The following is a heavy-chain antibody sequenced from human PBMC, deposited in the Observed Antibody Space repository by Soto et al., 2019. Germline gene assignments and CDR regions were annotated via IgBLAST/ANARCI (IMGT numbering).Heavy chain of an antibody. D-gene: IGHD6-19*01. CDR3: ARPQWLAERYFDY. Sequence: SETLSLTCAVYGGSFSGYYWSWIRQPPGKGLEWIGEINHSGSTNYNPSLKSRVTISVDTSKNQFSLKLSSVTAADTAVYYCARPQWLAERYFDYWGQGTLVTVSS. CDR2: INHSGST. J-gene: IGHJ4*02. V-gene: IGHV4-34*01. CDR1: GGSFSGYY.